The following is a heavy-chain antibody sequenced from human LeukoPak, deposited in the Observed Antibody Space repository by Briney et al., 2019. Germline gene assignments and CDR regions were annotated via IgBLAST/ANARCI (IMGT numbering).Heavy chain of an antibody. V-gene: IGHV3-15*01. D-gene: IGHD2-15*01. CDR3: TTRPYCSGGSCYLAAFDI. CDR2: IKSKTDGGTT. Sequence: GGSLRLSCAASGFTFSNAWMSWVRQAPGKGLEWVGRIKSKTDGGTTDYAAPVKGRFTISRDDSKNTLYLQMNSLKAEDTAVYHCTTRPYCSGGSCYLAAFDIWGQGTMVTVSS. CDR1: GFTFSNAW. J-gene: IGHJ3*02.